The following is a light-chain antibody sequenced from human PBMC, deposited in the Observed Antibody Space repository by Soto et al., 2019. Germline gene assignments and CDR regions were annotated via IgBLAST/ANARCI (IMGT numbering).Light chain of an antibody. J-gene: IGLJ2*01. CDR3: QSYDSSLRRV. Sequence: QSVLTQPPSVSGAPGQRVAISCTGSSSNIGAGYDVYWYQQLPGTAPKLLIYGNNNRPSGVPDRFSGSKSGTSVSLAITGLQAEDEADYYFQSYDSSLRRVFGGGTKLTVL. CDR1: SSNIGAGYD. CDR2: GNN. V-gene: IGLV1-40*01.